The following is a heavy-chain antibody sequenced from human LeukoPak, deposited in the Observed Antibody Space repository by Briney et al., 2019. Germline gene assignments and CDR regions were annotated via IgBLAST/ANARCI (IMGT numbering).Heavy chain of an antibody. J-gene: IGHJ4*02. CDR2: IYYSGGT. CDR3: AGHHPRNTVDF. CDR1: GGSISSYY. Sequence: SETLSLTCAVSGGSISSYYWSWIRQPPGKGLEWIGYIYYSGGTNYNPSLKSRVTISVDTSKNQFSLRLSSVTAADTAVYYCAGHHPRNTVDFWGQGTLVTVSS. D-gene: IGHD2-8*02. V-gene: IGHV4-59*01.